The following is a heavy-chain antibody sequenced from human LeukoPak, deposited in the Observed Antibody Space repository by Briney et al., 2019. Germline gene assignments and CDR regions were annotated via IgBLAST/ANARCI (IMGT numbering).Heavy chain of an antibody. CDR2: IYHSGST. Sequence: PSETLSLTCAVSGYSISSGYYWGWIRQPPGKGLGWIGSIYHSGSTYYNPSLKSRVTISVDTSKNQFSLKLSSVTAADTAVYYCAREGRYSSGWFDPWGQGTLVTVSS. CDR3: AREGRYSSGWFDP. CDR1: GYSISSGYY. J-gene: IGHJ5*02. V-gene: IGHV4-38-2*02. D-gene: IGHD3-9*01.